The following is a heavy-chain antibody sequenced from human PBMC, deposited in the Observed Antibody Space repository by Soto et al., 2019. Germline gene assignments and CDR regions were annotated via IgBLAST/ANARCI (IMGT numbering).Heavy chain of an antibody. CDR3: EXDIGYGSGSDNWFDP. D-gene: IGHD3-10*01. Sequence: SVKVSCKASGYTFSSYAMHWVRQAPGQRLEWMGWINAGNGNTKYSQKFQGRVTITRDTSASTAYMELSSLRSEDTAVYYCEXDIGYGSGSDNWFDPWGQGTLVTVSS. CDR2: INAGNGNT. CDR1: GYTFSSYA. J-gene: IGHJ5*02. V-gene: IGHV1-3*01.